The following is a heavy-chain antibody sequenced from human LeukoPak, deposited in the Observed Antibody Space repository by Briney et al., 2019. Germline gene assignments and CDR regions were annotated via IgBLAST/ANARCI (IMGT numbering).Heavy chain of an antibody. D-gene: IGHD2-15*01. CDR2: IYESGTT. J-gene: IGHJ4*02. V-gene: IGHV4-34*01. Sequence: PSETLSLTCAVYGESLNSYYWSWVRQHLGAGLEGIGEIYESGTTKYNPSLKSRVAISMVPSKQQFSLRLSSVTAADTAVYYCARGAWATRLASWGLGTPVIVSS. CDR1: GESLNSYY. CDR3: ARGAWATRLAS.